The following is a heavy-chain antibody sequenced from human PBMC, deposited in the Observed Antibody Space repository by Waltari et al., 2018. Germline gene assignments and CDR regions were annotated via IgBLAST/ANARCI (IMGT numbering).Heavy chain of an antibody. Sequence: QVQLQEAGPGLVKPSETLSLTRTVSGGAISGYYWSWIRPLPGKGLAWIGYIYYSGSTHYSPSLKSRVTISVDTSKNQFSLKLTSVTAADTAVYYCARDLGANAGVAAFEIWGQGTMVTVSS. J-gene: IGHJ3*02. D-gene: IGHD2-15*01. CDR1: GGAISGYY. CDR2: IYYSGST. V-gene: IGHV4-59*01. CDR3: ARDLGANAGVAAFEI.